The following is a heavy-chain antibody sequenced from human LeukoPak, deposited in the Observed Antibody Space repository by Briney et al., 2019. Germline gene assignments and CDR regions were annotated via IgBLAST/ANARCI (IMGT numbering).Heavy chain of an antibody. Sequence: PSETLSLTCTVSGGSISSSSYYWGWIRQPPGKGLEWIGSIYYSGSTYYNPSLKSRVTISVDTSKNQFSLKLSSVTAADTAVYYCARDRGYDILTGYYSYYFDYWGQGTLVTVSS. CDR3: ARDRGYDILTGYYSYYFDY. CDR1: GGSISSSSYY. V-gene: IGHV4-39*07. J-gene: IGHJ4*02. CDR2: IYYSGST. D-gene: IGHD3-9*01.